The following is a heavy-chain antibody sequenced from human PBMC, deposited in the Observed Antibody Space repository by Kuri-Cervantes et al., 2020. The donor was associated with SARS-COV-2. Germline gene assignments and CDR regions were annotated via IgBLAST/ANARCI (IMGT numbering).Heavy chain of an antibody. CDR3: ARDPTAHYDFWTGYYGNNWFDP. CDR2: ITGSGNKT. J-gene: IGHJ5*02. D-gene: IGHD3-3*01. V-gene: IGHV3-23*01. Sequence: GESLKISCGGSGFIFSKYAMHWVRQAPGKGLEWVSSITGSGNKTYYADSVRGRFSISRDNSKDTLYLEMNSLRAEDTAVYYCARDPTAHYDFWTGYYGNNWFDPWGQGTLVTVSS. CDR1: GFIFSKYA.